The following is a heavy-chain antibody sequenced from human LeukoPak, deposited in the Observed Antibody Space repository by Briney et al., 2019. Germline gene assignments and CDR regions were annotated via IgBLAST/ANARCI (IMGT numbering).Heavy chain of an antibody. CDR2: INPSGGST. CDR3: ARGAMIVVVITPGWFDP. Sequence: ASVKVSCKASGYTFTSYYMHWVRQAPGQGLEWMGIINPSGGSTSYAQKFQGRVTMTRDTFTSTVYMELSSLRSEDTAVYYCARGAMIVVVITPGWFDPWGQGTLVTVSS. V-gene: IGHV1-46*01. CDR1: GYTFTSYY. D-gene: IGHD3-22*01. J-gene: IGHJ5*02.